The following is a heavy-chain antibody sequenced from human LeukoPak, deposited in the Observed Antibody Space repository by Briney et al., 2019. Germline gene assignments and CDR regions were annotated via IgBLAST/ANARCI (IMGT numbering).Heavy chain of an antibody. CDR3: ARDLGFDY. D-gene: IGHD7-27*01. CDR1: GFTFSSYA. J-gene: IGHJ4*02. CDR2: ISYDGSNK. V-gene: IGHV3-30-3*01. Sequence: GGSLRLSCAASGFTFSSYAMRWVRQAPGKGLEWVAVISYDGSNKYYADSVKGRFTISRDNSKNTLYLQMNSLRAEDTAVYYCARDLGFDYWGQGTLVTVSS.